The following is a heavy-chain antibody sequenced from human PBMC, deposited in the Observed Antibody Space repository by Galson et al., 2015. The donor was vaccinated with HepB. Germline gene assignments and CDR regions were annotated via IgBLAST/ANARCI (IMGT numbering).Heavy chain of an antibody. D-gene: IGHD1-1*01. Sequence: SVKVSCKASGYTFTSYAMHWVRQAPGQRLEWMGWINAGNGNTKYSQKFQGRVTITRDTSASTAYMELSSLRSEDTAVYYCARGNWSKNPPLDYWGQGTLVTVSS. CDR2: INAGNGNT. CDR3: ARGNWSKNPPLDY. J-gene: IGHJ4*02. CDR1: GYTFTSYA. V-gene: IGHV1-3*01.